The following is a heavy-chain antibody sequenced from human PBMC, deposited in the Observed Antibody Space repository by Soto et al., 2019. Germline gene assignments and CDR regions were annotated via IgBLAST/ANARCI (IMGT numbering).Heavy chain of an antibody. V-gene: IGHV4-59*01. D-gene: IGHD2-21*01. J-gene: IGHJ4*02. Sequence: SETLSLTCTVSGGSISSYYWSWIRQPPEKGLEWIGYIYYSGSTNYNPSLKSRVTISVDTSKNQFSLKLSSVTAADTAVYYCARATSRTAYCGGDCYSEIDYWGQGTLVTVSS. CDR2: IYYSGST. CDR3: ARATSRTAYCGGDCYSEIDY. CDR1: GGSISSYY.